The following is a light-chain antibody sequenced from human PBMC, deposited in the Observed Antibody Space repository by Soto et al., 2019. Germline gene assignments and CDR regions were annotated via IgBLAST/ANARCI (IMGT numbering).Light chain of an antibody. J-gene: IGLJ2*01. CDR3: GADHGSGSNFVV. CDR2: VGTGGIVG. V-gene: IGLV9-49*01. CDR1: SGYSNYK. Sequence: QAVVTQPPSASASLGASVTLTCTLSSGYSNYKVDWYQQRPGKGPRFVMRVGTGGIVGSKGDGIPDRFSVLGSGLNRYLTIKNIQEEDEGDYHCGADHGSGSNFVVFGGGTKLTVL.